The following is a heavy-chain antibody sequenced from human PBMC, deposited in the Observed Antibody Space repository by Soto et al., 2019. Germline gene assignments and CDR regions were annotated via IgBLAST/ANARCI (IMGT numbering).Heavy chain of an antibody. CDR2: IHTTDGT. CDR3: ARIVDQLLYGWDY. V-gene: IGHV4-4*07. D-gene: IGHD2-2*01. J-gene: IGHJ4*02. CDR1: GGSISSYY. Sequence: SETLSLTCTVSGGSISSYYWSWIRQPAGKGMEWIGRIHTTDGTNYNPSLKSRVTMSIDTSNNQFSLRAEDTAVYYCARIVDQLLYGWDYWGQGTLVTVSS.